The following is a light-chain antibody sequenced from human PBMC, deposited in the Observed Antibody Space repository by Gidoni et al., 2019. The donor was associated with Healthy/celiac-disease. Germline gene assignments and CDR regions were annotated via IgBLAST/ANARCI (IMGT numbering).Light chain of an antibody. Sequence: AIQMTQSPSSLSASVGARVTITCRASQDIRNDLGWSQQKPGKAAKLLLYAASSLQSGVPSRFSGSGSGTDFSLTISSLQPEDYATYYCLQDYNYPWTFGQGTKVEIK. J-gene: IGKJ1*01. CDR3: LQDYNYPWT. CDR1: QDIRND. CDR2: AAS. V-gene: IGKV1-6*01.